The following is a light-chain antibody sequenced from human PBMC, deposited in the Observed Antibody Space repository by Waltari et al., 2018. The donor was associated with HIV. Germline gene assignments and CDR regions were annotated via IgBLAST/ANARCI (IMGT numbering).Light chain of an antibody. Sequence: IQMTQSPASLSASVGDRVPLTCRARQVIIHFLAWVQQKPGKAPKSLIFSASTLHPGVPSRFSGSGSGTDFTLTISNLQFEDFATYYCQQYNSYPQTFAQGTKV. CDR2: SAS. V-gene: IGKV1-16*01. CDR3: QQYNSYPQT. CDR1: QVIIHF. J-gene: IGKJ1*01.